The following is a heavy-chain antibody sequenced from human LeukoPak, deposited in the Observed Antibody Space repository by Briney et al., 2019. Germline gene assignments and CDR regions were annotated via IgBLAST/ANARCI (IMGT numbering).Heavy chain of an antibody. J-gene: IGHJ4*02. CDR2: IKEDGSKK. CDR3: ARGSAWERGSYDY. D-gene: IGHD1-26*01. CDR1: GFNFRSYW. Sequence: GGSLGLSCAASGFNFRSYWMKWVRQAPGKGLEWVANIKEDGSKKYYVDSVKGRFTISRDNAENSLYLQMNSLRVEDTAVYYCARGSAWERGSYDYWGQGTLVTVSS. V-gene: IGHV3-7*05.